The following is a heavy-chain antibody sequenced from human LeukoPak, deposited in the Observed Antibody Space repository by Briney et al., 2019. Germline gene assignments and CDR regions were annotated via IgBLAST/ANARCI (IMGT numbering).Heavy chain of an antibody. J-gene: IGHJ6*03. V-gene: IGHV3-43D*03. Sequence: GGSLTLSCTVSGYPFHDYDKQWVRRAPGGAVEGVSLISWDGGSTYYADSVKGRFTISRDNSKNSLYLKMKSLRAEDTAVYYCSKDSSVHWSLFEYYMDVWGKGTTVTVSS. CDR2: ISWDGGST. D-gene: IGHD3-9*01. CDR1: GYPFHDYD. CDR3: SKDSSVHWSLFEYYMDV.